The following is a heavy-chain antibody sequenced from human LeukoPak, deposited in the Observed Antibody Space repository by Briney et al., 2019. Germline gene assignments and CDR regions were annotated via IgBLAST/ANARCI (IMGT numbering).Heavy chain of an antibody. CDR2: ISASGGRT. V-gene: IGHV3-23*01. Sequence: GGSLRLSCAASGFTFNIYAMSWVRQAPGKGLEWVSGISASGGRTYSADSVKGRFTVSRDNAKNSLYLQMNSLRAEDTAVYYCARGPYWEEAGDDAFDIWGQGTMVTVSS. CDR1: GFTFNIYA. D-gene: IGHD2-21*01. CDR3: ARGPYWEEAGDDAFDI. J-gene: IGHJ3*02.